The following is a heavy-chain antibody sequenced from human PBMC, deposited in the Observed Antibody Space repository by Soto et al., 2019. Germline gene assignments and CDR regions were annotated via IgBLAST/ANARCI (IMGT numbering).Heavy chain of an antibody. CDR1: GGTFSSYA. J-gene: IGHJ4*02. CDR2: IIPIFGTA. V-gene: IGHV1-69*06. Sequence: ASVKVSCKASGGTFSSYAISWVRQAPGQGLEWMGGIIPIFGTANYAQKFQGRVTITADKSTSTAYMELSSLRSEDTAVYYCARGAPYYYDSSGYYYRYYFDYWGQGTLVTVSS. D-gene: IGHD3-22*01. CDR3: ARGAPYYYDSSGYYYRYYFDY.